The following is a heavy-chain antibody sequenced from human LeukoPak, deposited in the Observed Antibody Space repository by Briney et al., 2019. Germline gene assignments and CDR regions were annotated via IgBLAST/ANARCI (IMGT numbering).Heavy chain of an antibody. D-gene: IGHD2-2*02. J-gene: IGHJ5*02. V-gene: IGHV5-51*01. CDR1: GYSFTSYW. CDR3: ARLGCSSTSCYMGANWFDP. CDR2: IYPGDSDT. Sequence: GESLKISCKGSGYSFTSYWIGWVRQMPGKGLEWMGIIYPGDSDTRYSPSFQDQVTISADKSISTAYLQWSSLKASDTAMYYCARLGCSSTSCYMGANWFDPWGQGTLVTVSS.